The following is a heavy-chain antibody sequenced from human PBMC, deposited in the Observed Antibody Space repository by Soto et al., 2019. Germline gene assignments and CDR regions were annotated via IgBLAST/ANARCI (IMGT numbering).Heavy chain of an antibody. CDR2: ISSSGSTI. V-gene: IGHV3-48*03. J-gene: IGHJ3*02. D-gene: IGHD3-22*01. CDR3: ARTDYHDKASAFDI. CDR1: GFTFSSYE. Sequence: GGSLRLSCAASGFTFSSYEMNWVRQAPGKGLEWVSYISSSGSTIYYADSVKGRFTISRDNAKNSLYLQMNSLRAEDTAVYYCARTDYHDKASAFDIWGQGTMVTVSS.